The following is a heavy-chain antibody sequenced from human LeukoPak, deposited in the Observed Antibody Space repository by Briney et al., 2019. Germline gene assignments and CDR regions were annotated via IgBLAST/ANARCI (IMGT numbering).Heavy chain of an antibody. D-gene: IGHD6-6*01. CDR2: ITTYNGNT. V-gene: IGHV1-18*01. CDR1: GYPFTSYG. J-gene: IGHJ3*02. Sequence: ASVKVSRKASGYPFTSYGITWVRQAPGQGPEWMGWITTYNGNTNYARKLQGRVTMTTDTSTNTAYMELGSLIPDDTAVYYCARLIEYRTSSRVFDIWGQGTMVTVSS. CDR3: ARLIEYRTSSRVFDI.